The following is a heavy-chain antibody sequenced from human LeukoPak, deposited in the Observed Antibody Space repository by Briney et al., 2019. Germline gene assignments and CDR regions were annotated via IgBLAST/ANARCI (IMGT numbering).Heavy chain of an antibody. CDR3: GRDLGGRSGY. J-gene: IGHJ4*02. Sequence: GGPLRLSCAASRFTLSDHYMDWVRHVRGEGLVWVSRINEDGSITNYADSVKGRFSISRDNAKNTLYLQMNSLRAEDTAVYYCGRDLGGRSGYWGQGTLVTVSS. D-gene: IGHD1-26*01. V-gene: IGHV3-74*01. CDR2: INEDGSIT. CDR1: RFTLSDHY.